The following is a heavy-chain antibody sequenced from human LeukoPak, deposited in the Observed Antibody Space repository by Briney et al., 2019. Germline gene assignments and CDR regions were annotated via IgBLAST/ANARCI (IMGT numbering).Heavy chain of an antibody. D-gene: IGHD3-10*01. J-gene: IGHJ4*02. V-gene: IGHV3-33*08. CDR1: GFTFSSYG. Sequence: GGSLRLSCAASGFTFSSYGMHWVCQAPGKGLEWVAVIWYDGSNKYYADSVKGRFTISRDNSKNTLYLQMNSLRAEDTAVYYCASLLLWFGELIDYWGQGTLVTVSS. CDR3: ASLLLWFGELIDY. CDR2: IWYDGSNK.